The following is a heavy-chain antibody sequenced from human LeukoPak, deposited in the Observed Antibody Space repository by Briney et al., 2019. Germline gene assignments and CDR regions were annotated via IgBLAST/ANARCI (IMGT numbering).Heavy chain of an antibody. CDR2: INHSGST. CDR1: GGSFSGYY. J-gene: IGHJ4*02. V-gene: IGHV4-34*01. CDR3: ARDLKGFSYFDY. Sequence: SETLSLTCAVYGGSFSGYYWSWIRQPPGKGLEWIGEINHSGSTNYNPSLKSRVTISVDTSKNQFSLKLSSVTAADTAVYYCARDLKGFSYFDYWGQGTLVTVSS.